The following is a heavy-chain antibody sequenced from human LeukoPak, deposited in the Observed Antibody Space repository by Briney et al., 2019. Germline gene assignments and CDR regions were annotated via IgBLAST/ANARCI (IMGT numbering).Heavy chain of an antibody. J-gene: IGHJ6*03. D-gene: IGHD2-2*01. Sequence: NPSETLSLTCTVSGGSISSSGDYWGWLRQPPGKGLEWIGSVYYSGSTYYTPSLKRRVTISVDTSKNQLSLKLSSVTGAHTAVYYCARTYCSRTSCSGGYYHMDVWGKGTTVTVSS. V-gene: IGHV4-39*07. CDR3: ARTYCSRTSCSGGYYHMDV. CDR2: VYYSGST. CDR1: GGSISSSGDY.